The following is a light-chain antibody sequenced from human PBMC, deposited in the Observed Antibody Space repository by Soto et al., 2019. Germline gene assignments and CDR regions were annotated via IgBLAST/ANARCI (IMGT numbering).Light chain of an antibody. CDR1: SSDVGGYNY. CDR3: SSYTSAITLEMA. Sequence: QSALTQPASVSGSPGQSITISCTGTSSDVGGYNYVSWYQQHPGKAPKLLIYEVSNRPSGVSNRFSGSKSGNTASLTISGLQPEDEADYYCSSYTSAITLEMAFGGGTKLTVL. V-gene: IGLV2-14*01. J-gene: IGLJ2*01. CDR2: EVS.